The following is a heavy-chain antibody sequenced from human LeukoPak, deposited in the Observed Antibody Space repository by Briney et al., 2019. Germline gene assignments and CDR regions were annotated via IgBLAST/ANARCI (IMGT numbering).Heavy chain of an antibody. CDR3: ARRFQSVAGRYRFDY. CDR2: INHSGST. V-gene: IGHV4-34*01. Sequence: SETLSLTCAVYGGSFSGYYWSWIRQPPGKGLEWIGEINHSGSTNYNPSLKSRVTISVDTSKNQFSLKLSSVTAADTAVYYCARRFQSVAGRYRFDYWGQGTLVTVSS. J-gene: IGHJ4*02. D-gene: IGHD6-19*01. CDR1: GGSFSGYY.